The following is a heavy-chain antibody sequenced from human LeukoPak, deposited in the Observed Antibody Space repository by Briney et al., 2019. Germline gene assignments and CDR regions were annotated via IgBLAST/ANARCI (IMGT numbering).Heavy chain of an antibody. J-gene: IGHJ6*03. CDR3: AKPNSVFYYYYMDV. CDR2: SSGSGGST. CDR1: GFTFNSYA. D-gene: IGHD1-14*01. Sequence: GGSLRLSCAASGFTFNSYAMSWVRQAPGKGLEWVSASSGSGGSTYYAGSVKGRFTISRDNSKNTLYLQMNSLRAEGTAVYYCAKPNSVFYYYYMDVWGKGTTVTVSS. V-gene: IGHV3-23*01.